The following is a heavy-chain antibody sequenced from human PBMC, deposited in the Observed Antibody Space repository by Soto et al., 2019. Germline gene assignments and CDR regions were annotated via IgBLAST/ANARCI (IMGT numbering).Heavy chain of an antibody. D-gene: IGHD3-16*01. V-gene: IGHV1-18*01. Sequence: ASVKVSCKASGYTFTSYGISWVRQAPGQGLEWMGWISAYNGNTNYAQKLQGKVTMTTDTSTSTAYMELRSLRSDDTAVYYCASGRLTYGHFDYWGQGTLVTVSS. CDR3: ASGRLTYGHFDY. CDR1: GYTFTSYG. CDR2: ISAYNGNT. J-gene: IGHJ4*02.